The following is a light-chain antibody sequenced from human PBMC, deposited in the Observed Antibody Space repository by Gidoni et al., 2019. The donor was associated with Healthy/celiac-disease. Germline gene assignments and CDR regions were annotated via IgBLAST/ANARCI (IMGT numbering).Light chain of an antibody. Sequence: DIVMTQSPDSMAVSLGERATINCKYSQSVLYSSNNKNYLAWYQQKPGQPPKLLIYWASTRASGFPDRFSGSGFGTDFTLTISSLQAEDVAVYYCQQYYSTPHTFGGGTKVEIK. V-gene: IGKV4-1*01. CDR3: QQYYSTPHT. CDR1: QSVLYSSNNKNY. CDR2: WAS. J-gene: IGKJ4*01.